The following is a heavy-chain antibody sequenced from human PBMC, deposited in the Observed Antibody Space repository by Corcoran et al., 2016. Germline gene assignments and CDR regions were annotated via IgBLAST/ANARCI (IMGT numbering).Heavy chain of an antibody. CDR3: ASGYSSSRGHYYFDY. CDR1: GGSISSYY. V-gene: IGHV4-59*01. CDR2: IYYSGST. D-gene: IGHD6-13*01. Sequence: QVQLQESGPGLGKPSETLSLTCTVSGGSISSYYWSWIRQPPGKGLEWIGYIYYSGSTNYNPSLKSRVTISEDTSKNQFALKLSTVTAADTAVYYCASGYSSSRGHYYFDYWGQGTLVTVSS. J-gene: IGHJ4*02.